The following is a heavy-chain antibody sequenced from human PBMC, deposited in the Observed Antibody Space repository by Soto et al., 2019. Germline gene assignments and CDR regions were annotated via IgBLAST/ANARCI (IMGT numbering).Heavy chain of an antibody. CDR2: ITTYNGNT. V-gene: IGHV1-18*01. Sequence: QVQLVQSGVEVREPGASVKVSCKAVRYIFTNYGVSWVRQAPGQGLEWMGWITTYNGNTEYAQKFQGIGTMTTDASTSTAYMELGSLRSDDTAIYYCARALTGYGMDVWGQGTTVTVSS. CDR1: RYIFTNYG. J-gene: IGHJ6*02. CDR3: ARALTGYGMDV.